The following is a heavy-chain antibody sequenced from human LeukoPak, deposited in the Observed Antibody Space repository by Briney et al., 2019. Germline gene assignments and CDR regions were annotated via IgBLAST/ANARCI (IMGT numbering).Heavy chain of an antibody. V-gene: IGHV5-51*01. J-gene: IGHJ6*03. CDR1: GYKFPIYW. CDR2: IYPDDSNT. Sequence: GESLKISCQGSGYKFPIYWIGWVRQRPARGLEWMGIIYPDDSNTIYGPSFQRQVTISADKSINPGYRARCSRKASDTPICYCVRQGAAGKYYYYSMDVWGKGTTVTVSS. CDR3: VRQGAAGKYYYYSMDV. D-gene: IGHD6-13*01.